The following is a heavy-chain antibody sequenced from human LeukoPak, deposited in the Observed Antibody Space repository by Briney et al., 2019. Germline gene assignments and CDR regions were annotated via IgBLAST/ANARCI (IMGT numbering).Heavy chain of an antibody. Sequence: PSETLSLTCTVSGYSISSGYYWGWIRQPPGKGLEWIGSIYHSGSTYYNPSLKSRVTISVDTSKNQFSLKLSSVTAADTAVYYCARAHGGSYSLDYWGQGTLVTVSS. CDR2: IYHSGST. J-gene: IGHJ4*02. CDR1: GYSISSGYY. V-gene: IGHV4-38-2*02. CDR3: ARAHGGSYSLDY. D-gene: IGHD1-26*01.